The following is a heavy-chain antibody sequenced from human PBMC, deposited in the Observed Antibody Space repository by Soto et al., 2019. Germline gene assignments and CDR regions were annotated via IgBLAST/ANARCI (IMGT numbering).Heavy chain of an antibody. CDR2: IKRKTDGWTT. CDR1: GFNFSNAW. Sequence: GGCLRLSCASSGFNFSNAWINWVRQAPGKGREGGCRIKRKTDGWTTDFAAPVKGRFAISRDDSHNMVYPQMNSLKTEDTGIYSCTRDSSSTMIVLRFDYWGHGTLVTLSS. J-gene: IGHJ4*01. V-gene: IGHV3-15*07. D-gene: IGHD3-22*01. CDR3: TRDSSSTMIVLRFDY.